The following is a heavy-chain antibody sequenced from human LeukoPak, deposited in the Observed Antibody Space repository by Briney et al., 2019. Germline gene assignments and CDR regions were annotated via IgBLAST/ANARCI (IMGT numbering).Heavy chain of an antibody. CDR2: INGNGGRT. J-gene: IGHJ4*02. CDR3: AKVGQGFDFDN. D-gene: IGHD1-26*01. V-gene: IGHV3-43*02. CDR1: GFTFDDYG. Sequence: PGGSLRRSCAASGFTFDDYGLLWVRQAPGKGLDWVSLINGNGGRTFYADSVKGRFTVSRDNSRNSLYLQMNGLRTEDTAFYFCAKVGQGFDFDNWGQGTLVTVSS.